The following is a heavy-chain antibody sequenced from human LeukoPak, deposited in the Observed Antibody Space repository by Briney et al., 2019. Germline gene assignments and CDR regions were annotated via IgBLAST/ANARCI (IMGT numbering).Heavy chain of an antibody. J-gene: IGHJ4*02. CDR2: IYYSGST. Sequence: SETLSLTCTVSGGSISSYYWSWIRQPPGKGLEWIGYIYYSGSTNYNPSLKSRVTISVDTSRNQFSLKLSSVTAADTAVYYCARSLKRELLRTYFDYWGQGTLVTVSS. CDR1: GGSISSYY. D-gene: IGHD1-26*01. CDR3: ARSLKRELLRTYFDY. V-gene: IGHV4-59*01.